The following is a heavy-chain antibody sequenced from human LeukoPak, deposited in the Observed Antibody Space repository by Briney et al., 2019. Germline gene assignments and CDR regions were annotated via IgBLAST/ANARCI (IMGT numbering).Heavy chain of an antibody. CDR2: ISSSSSYT. CDR1: GFTFSDYY. D-gene: IGHD3-10*01. V-gene: IGHV3-11*05. Sequence: GGSLILSCAASGFTFSDYYMSWIRQAPGKGLEWVSYISSSSSYTNYADSVKGRFTISRDNAKNTQYLQMNRLRAEDTAVYYCARDGSGSYYKDYYYGMDVWGQGTTVTVSS. J-gene: IGHJ6*02. CDR3: ARDGSGSYYKDYYYGMDV.